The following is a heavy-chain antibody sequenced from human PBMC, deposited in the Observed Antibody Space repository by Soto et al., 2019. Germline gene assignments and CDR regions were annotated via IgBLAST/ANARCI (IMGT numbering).Heavy chain of an antibody. V-gene: IGHV3-33*01. Sequence: QPGGSLRLSCAASGFTFSSYGMHWVRQAPGKGLEWVAVIWYDGSNKYYADSVKGRFTISRDNSKNTLYLQMNSLRAEDTAVYYCVREGCMIVESGSHCWFDPWGQGTLVTVSS. CDR3: VREGCMIVESGSHCWFDP. CDR2: IWYDGSNK. D-gene: IGHD3-22*01. CDR1: GFTFSSYG. J-gene: IGHJ5*02.